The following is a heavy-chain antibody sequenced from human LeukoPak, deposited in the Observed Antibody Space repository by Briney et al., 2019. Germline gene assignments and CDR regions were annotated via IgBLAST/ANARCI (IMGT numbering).Heavy chain of an antibody. CDR1: GGTFSSYA. J-gene: IGHJ6*02. CDR2: IIPIFGTA. D-gene: IGHD5-18*01. Sequence: SVKVSCTASGGTFSSYAISWVRQAPGQGLEWMGGIIPIFGTASYAQKFQGRVTITADESTSTAYMELSSLRSEDTAVYYCARDRASVDTAYYYYYGMDVWGQGTTVTVSS. CDR3: ARDRASVDTAYYYYYGMDV. V-gene: IGHV1-69*13.